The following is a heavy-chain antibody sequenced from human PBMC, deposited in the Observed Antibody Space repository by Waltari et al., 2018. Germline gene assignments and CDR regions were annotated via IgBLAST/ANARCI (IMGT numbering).Heavy chain of an antibody. Sequence: QVQLVQSGAEVKKPGASVKVSCKVSGYTLTDLSMHWVRQAPGKGLEWMGGFDPEDGETIYAQKCQGRVTMTEDTSTDTAYMELSSLGSEDTAVYYCATETYYYDSSGSWGNYWGQGTLVTVSS. CDR3: ATETYYYDSSGSWGNY. D-gene: IGHD3-22*01. CDR1: GYTLTDLS. CDR2: FDPEDGET. J-gene: IGHJ4*02. V-gene: IGHV1-24*01.